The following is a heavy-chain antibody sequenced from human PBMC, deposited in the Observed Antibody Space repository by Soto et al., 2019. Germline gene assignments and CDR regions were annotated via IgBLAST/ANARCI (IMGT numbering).Heavy chain of an antibody. CDR3: ARETLGAYAFDI. CDR2: IWDDGSNR. CDR1: GFTFNKHA. J-gene: IGHJ3*02. D-gene: IGHD3-16*01. V-gene: IGHV3-33*01. Sequence: QVPLVESGGGVVQPGRSLRLSCAASGFTFNKHAMHWVRQAPGKGLEWVAVIWDDGSNRFYSDSVEGRFTISRDNSKGTLYLQMNSLRAEDTAVFYCARETLGAYAFDILGQGTMVTVSS.